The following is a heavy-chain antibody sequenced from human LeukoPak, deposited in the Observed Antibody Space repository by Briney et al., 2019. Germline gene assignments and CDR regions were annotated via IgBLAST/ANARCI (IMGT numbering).Heavy chain of an antibody. CDR1: GYTFTGYY. Sequence: ASVKVSCKAPGYTFTGYYMHWVRQAPGQGLEWMGWINPNSGGTNYAQKFQGRVTMTRNTSISTAYMELSSLRSEDTAVYYCARIRSGVDYWGQGTLVTVSS. V-gene: IGHV1-2*02. D-gene: IGHD6-19*01. J-gene: IGHJ4*02. CDR3: ARIRSGVDY. CDR2: INPNSGGT.